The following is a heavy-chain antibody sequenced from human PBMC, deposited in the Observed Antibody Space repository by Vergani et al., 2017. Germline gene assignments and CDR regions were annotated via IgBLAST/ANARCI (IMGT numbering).Heavy chain of an antibody. V-gene: IGHV4-59*01. J-gene: IGHJ4*02. CDR3: AILPVGRSYWFFYY. CDR2: IYYSGST. D-gene: IGHD3-16*01. CDR1: GGSLSSYY. Sequence: QVQLQESGPGLVKPSETLSLTCTVSGGSLSSYYRSWIRQPPGKGLEWIGYIYYSGSTNSHPSLKSRVTISVDTSKNQFSLKRSSVTAADTAVYYCAILPVGRSYWFFYYWGQGPLVTVPS.